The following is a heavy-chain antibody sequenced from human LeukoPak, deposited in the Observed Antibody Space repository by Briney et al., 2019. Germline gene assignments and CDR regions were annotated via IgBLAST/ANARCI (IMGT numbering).Heavy chain of an antibody. D-gene: IGHD3-10*01. CDR2: IYYSGST. Sequence: SETLSLTCTVSGGSISSYYWSWIRQPPGKGLEWIGYIYYSGSTNYNPSLKSRVTISVDTSKNQFSLKLSSVTAADTAVYYCARGSNVVLWFGKLFTSFDPWGQGTLVTVSS. CDR3: ARGSNVVLWFGKLFTSFDP. CDR1: GGSISSYY. V-gene: IGHV4-59*01. J-gene: IGHJ5*02.